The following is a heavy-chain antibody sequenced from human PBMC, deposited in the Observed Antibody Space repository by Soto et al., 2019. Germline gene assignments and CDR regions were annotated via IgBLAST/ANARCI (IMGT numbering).Heavy chain of an antibody. CDR3: AKDHGVYAILSLGYYYGMDV. V-gene: IGHV3-23*01. D-gene: IGHD2-8*01. CDR1: GFTFSSYA. CDR2: ISGSGGST. J-gene: IGHJ6*02. Sequence: SGGSLRLSCAASGFTFSSYAMSWVRQAPGKGLEWVSAISGSGGSTYYADSVKGRFTISRDNSKNTLYLQMNSLRAEDTAVYYCAKDHGVYAILSLGYYYGMDVWGQGTTVTVSS.